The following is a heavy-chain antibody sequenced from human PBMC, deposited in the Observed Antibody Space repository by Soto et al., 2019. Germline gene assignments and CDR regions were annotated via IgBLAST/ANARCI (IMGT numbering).Heavy chain of an antibody. CDR1: GFTFSSYG. Sequence: QVQLVESGGGVVQPGRSLRLSCAASGFTFSSYGMHWVRQAPGKGLEWVAVISYDGSNKYYADSVKGRFTISRDNSKNMLYLQMNSLRAEDTAVYYCAKAPRGELSPNPDYWGQGTLVTVSS. V-gene: IGHV3-30*18. CDR2: ISYDGSNK. J-gene: IGHJ4*02. D-gene: IGHD3-16*02. CDR3: AKAPRGELSPNPDY.